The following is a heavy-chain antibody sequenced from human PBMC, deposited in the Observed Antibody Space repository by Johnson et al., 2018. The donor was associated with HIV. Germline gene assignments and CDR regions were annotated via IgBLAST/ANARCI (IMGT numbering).Heavy chain of an antibody. D-gene: IGHD5/OR15-5a*01. J-gene: IGHJ3*02. CDR2: ISYDGSNK. CDR1: GFTFSSYA. CDR3: ARDCRHSTSCLAFDI. V-gene: IGHV3-30*04. Sequence: VQVVESGGGVVQPGRSLRLSCAASGFTFSSYAMHWVRQAPGKGLEWVAVISYDGSNKYYADSVKGRFTISRDNSKNTVFLQMNSLRAEDTALYYCARDCRHSTSCLAFDIWGQGTRVTVSS.